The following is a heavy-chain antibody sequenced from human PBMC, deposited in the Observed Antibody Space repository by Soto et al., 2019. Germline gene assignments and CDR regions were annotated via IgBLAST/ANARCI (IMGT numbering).Heavy chain of an antibody. J-gene: IGHJ5*02. CDR1: GGSISSYC. D-gene: IGHD6-6*01. Sequence: PSETLSLTCTVSGGSISSYCWSWIRQPPGKGLEWIGYIYYSGSTNYNPSLKSRVTISVDTSKNQFSLKLSSVTAADTAVYYCARTAARPWWFDPWGQGTLVTVSS. CDR3: ARTAARPWWFDP. V-gene: IGHV4-59*01. CDR2: IYYSGST.